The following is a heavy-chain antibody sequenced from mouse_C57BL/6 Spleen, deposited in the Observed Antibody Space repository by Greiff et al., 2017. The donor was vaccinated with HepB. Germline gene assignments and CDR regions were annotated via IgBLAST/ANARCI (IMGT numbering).Heavy chain of an antibody. J-gene: IGHJ2*01. Sequence: QVQLKQPGAELVKPGASVKLSCKASGYTFTSYWMHWVKQRPGQGLEWIGMIHPNSGSTKYNEKFKSKATLTVDKSSSTAYMQLSSLTSEDSAVYYCAREATVVAREYYFDYWGQGTTLTVSS. CDR3: AREATVVAREYYFDY. CDR2: IHPNSGST. CDR1: GYTFTSYW. V-gene: IGHV1-64*01. D-gene: IGHD1-1*01.